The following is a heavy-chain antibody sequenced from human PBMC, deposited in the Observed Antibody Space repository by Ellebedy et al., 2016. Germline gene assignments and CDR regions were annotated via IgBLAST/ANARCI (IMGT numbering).Heavy chain of an antibody. CDR3: ARGAPSSSGSYPFDY. CDR1: GFTFSSYG. J-gene: IGHJ4*02. V-gene: IGHV4-34*01. D-gene: IGHD1-26*01. Sequence: ESLKISCAASGFTFSSYGMHWVRQPPGKGLEWIGEINHSGSTNYNPSLKSRVTISVDTSKNQFSLKLSSVTAADTAVYYCARGAPSSSGSYPFDYWGQGTLVTVSS. CDR2: INHSGST.